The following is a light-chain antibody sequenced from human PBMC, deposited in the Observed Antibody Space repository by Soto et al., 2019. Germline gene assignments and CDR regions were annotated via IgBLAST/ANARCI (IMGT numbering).Light chain of an antibody. Sequence: QSALTQPASVSGSPEQSITISCTGTSNDVGRYNLVSWYQQHPGKAPKVMIYEATKRPSGVSNRFSGSKSGNTASLTVSGLQAEDGADYYCCAYAGSGTVVFGGGTK. CDR1: SNDVGRYNL. CDR2: EAT. J-gene: IGLJ3*02. V-gene: IGLV2-23*01. CDR3: CAYAGSGTVV.